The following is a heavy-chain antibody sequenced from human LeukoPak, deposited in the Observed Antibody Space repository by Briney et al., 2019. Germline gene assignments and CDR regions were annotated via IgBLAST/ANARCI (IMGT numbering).Heavy chain of an antibody. CDR1: GGSISSSSCY. Sequence: KTSETLSLTCTVSGGSISSSSCYWGWIRQPPGKGLEWIGSIYYSGSTYYNPSLKSRVTISVDTSKNQFSLKLSSVTAADAAVYYCARGSGRKRWLQSGAFDIWGQGTMVTVSS. CDR3: ARGSGRKRWLQSGAFDI. J-gene: IGHJ3*02. D-gene: IGHD5-24*01. V-gene: IGHV4-39*07. CDR2: IYYSGST.